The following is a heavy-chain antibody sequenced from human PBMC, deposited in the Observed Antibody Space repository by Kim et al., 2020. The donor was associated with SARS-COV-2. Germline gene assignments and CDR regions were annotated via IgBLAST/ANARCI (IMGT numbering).Heavy chain of an antibody. CDR2: INTDGTIT. D-gene: IGHD3-9*01. J-gene: IGHJ4*02. CDR1: GFPFNNYW. CDR3: ARDLTGSGSA. V-gene: IGHV3-74*01. Sequence: GGSLRLSCAASGFPFNNYWMHWVRQAPGKGLVWVSRINTDGTITNYADSVKGRFTISRDNAKNTLYLQMNSLRVEDTAVYYCARDLTGSGSARVQGTLVTVSS.